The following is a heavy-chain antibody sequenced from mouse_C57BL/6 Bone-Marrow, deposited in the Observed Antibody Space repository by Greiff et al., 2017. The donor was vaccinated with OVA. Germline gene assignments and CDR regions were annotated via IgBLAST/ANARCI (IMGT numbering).Heavy chain of an antibody. Sequence: VHVKQSGPELVKPGASVKISCKASGYSFTDYNMNWVKQSNGKSLEWIGVINPNYGTTSYNQKFKGKATLTVDQSSSTAYMQLNSLTSEDSAVYYCASLFYYYGSSYAMDYWGQGTSVTVSS. V-gene: IGHV1-39*01. CDR2: INPNYGTT. J-gene: IGHJ4*01. D-gene: IGHD1-1*01. CDR1: GYSFTDYN. CDR3: ASLFYYYGSSYAMDY.